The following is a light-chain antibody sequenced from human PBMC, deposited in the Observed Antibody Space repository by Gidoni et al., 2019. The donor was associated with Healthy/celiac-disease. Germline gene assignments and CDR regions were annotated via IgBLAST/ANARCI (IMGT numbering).Light chain of an antibody. Sequence: DIQMTQSPSSLSASVGDRVNITGRASQGISNYLAWYQQKPGKVPKLLIYAASTLQSGVPSRFSGSGSGTDFTLTISSLQPEDVATYYCQKYNSAPLTFGGGTKVEIK. CDR1: QGISNY. V-gene: IGKV1-27*01. CDR3: QKYNSAPLT. J-gene: IGKJ4*01. CDR2: AAS.